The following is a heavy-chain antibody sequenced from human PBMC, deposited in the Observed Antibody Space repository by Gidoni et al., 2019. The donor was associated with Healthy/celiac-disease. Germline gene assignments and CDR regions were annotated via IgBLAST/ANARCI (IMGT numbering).Heavy chain of an antibody. D-gene: IGHD3-3*01. CDR1: GGSVSSGSYY. CDR3: ARGRFLEWLYPSGSGAFDI. V-gene: IGHV4-61*01. J-gene: IGHJ3*02. CDR2: IYYSGST. Sequence: QVQLQESGPGLVKPSETLSLTCTVSGGSVSSGSYYWSWIRQPPGKGLEWIGYIYYSGSTNYNPSLKSRVTISVDTSKNQFSLKLSSVTAADTAVYYCARGRFLEWLYPSGSGAFDIWGQGTMVTVSS.